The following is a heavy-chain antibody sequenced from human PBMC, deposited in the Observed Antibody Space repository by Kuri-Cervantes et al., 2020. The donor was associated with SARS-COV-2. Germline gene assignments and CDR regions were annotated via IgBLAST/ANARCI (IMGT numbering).Heavy chain of an antibody. CDR2: MNPNSGNT. CDR3: ARSVSRTIFGVGNWFDP. J-gene: IGHJ5*02. V-gene: IGHV1-8*03. D-gene: IGHD3-3*01. Sequence: ASVKVSCKASGYTFTSYDINWVRQATGQGLEWMGWMNPNSGNTGYAQKFQGRVTITRNTSIGTAYMELSSLRSEDTAVYYCARSVSRTIFGVGNWFDPWGQGTLVTVSS. CDR1: GYTFTSYD.